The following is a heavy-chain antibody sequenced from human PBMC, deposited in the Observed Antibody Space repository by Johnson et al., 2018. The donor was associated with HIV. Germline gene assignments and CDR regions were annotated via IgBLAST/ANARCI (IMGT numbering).Heavy chain of an antibody. V-gene: IGHV3-30*02. CDR1: GFSFSGYG. CDR2: IRFDGTIN. Sequence: QEQLVESGGGVVQPGGSLRLSCVASGFSFSGYGMHWVRQAPGKGLAWVAFIRFDGTINYDADSVRGRFIISRDNSKNTLYLQRNSLRAGDAAVYYCARDYRGRTVDAFDVWGQGTLVIVSS. CDR3: ARDYRGRTVDAFDV. D-gene: IGHD3-16*02. J-gene: IGHJ3*01.